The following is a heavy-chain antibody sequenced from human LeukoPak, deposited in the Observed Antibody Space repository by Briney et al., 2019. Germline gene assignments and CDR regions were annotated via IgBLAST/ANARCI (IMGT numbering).Heavy chain of an antibody. V-gene: IGHV3-7*01. CDR1: GFTFSNYW. Sequence: GGSLRLSCVVSGFTFSNYWMSWVRQAPGKGLEWVANINRDGREDYYVDSVKGRFTISRDNAENSLYLQMNSLRTEDTAVYYCAKGGDYYYDSSGYFDYWGQGTLVIVSS. CDR3: AKGGDYYYDSSGYFDY. CDR2: INRDGRED. J-gene: IGHJ4*02. D-gene: IGHD3-22*01.